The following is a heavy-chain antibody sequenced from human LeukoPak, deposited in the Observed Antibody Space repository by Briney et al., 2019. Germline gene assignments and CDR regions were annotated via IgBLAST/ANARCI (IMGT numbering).Heavy chain of an antibody. CDR2: IYYSGSS. V-gene: IGHV4-31*03. CDR1: GGSISSAGYY. J-gene: IGHJ3*02. D-gene: IGHD6-6*01. CDR3: ARSHAASLDAFDI. Sequence: PSQTLSLTCSVSGGSISSAGYYWSWIRQHPGKGLEWIGYIYYSGSSFYNPSLKSRVSISVDSSKIQFSLEVSSVTVADTAVYYCARSHAASLDAFDIWGQGTLVTVSS.